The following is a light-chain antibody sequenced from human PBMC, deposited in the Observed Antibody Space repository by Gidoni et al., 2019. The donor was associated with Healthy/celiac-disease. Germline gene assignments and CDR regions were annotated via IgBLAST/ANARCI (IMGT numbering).Light chain of an antibody. V-gene: IGKV3-11*01. Sequence: EIVLTQSPATLSLSPGDGATLSCRASQSVSSYLAWYQQKPGQAPRLLIYDASNRATGIPARFSGSGSGTDFTLTISSLEPEDFAVYYCQQRSNWPRNTFGQGTKLEIK. CDR3: QQRSNWPRNT. CDR1: QSVSSY. J-gene: IGKJ2*01. CDR2: DAS.